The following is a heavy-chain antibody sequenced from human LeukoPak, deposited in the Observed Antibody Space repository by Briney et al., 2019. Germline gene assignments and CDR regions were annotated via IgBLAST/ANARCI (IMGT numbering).Heavy chain of an antibody. J-gene: IGHJ5*02. Sequence: GASVKVSCKASGYTFTGYYMHWVRQAPGQGLEWMGWINPNSGGTNYAQKFQGRVTMTRDTSISTAYMELSRLRSDDTAVYYCARARVDTAMVTRHHLDPWGQGTLVTVSS. CDR1: GYTFTGYY. V-gene: IGHV1-2*02. CDR3: ARARVDTAMVTRHHLDP. CDR2: INPNSGGT. D-gene: IGHD5-18*01.